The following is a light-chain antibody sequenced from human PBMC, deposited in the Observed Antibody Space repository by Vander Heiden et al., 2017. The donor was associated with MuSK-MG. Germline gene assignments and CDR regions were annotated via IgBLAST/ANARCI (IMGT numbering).Light chain of an antibody. Sequence: DIQMTQSPSTLSASVGDRVTITCRASQSISSWLAWYQQKPGKAPKLLIYKASSLESGVPSRFSGSGCGTEFTLTISSRQPDDFATYYCQQYKSYSMYTFGQGTKLEIK. CDR3: QQYKSYSMYT. CDR1: QSISSW. CDR2: KAS. V-gene: IGKV1-5*03. J-gene: IGKJ2*01.